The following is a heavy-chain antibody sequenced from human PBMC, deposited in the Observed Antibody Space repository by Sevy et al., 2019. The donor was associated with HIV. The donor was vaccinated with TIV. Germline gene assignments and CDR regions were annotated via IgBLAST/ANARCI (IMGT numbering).Heavy chain of an antibody. CDR3: IAGYSPNFGN. CDR1: GFTFSGSA. CDR2: IISKANTYAT. D-gene: IGHD6-25*01. J-gene: IGHJ4*01. Sequence: GGSLRLSCAASGFTFSGSAMHWVRQASGKGLEWVGRIISKANTYATVYAASVRGRFTISRDDSKNTAYLQMNSLKTEDTAVYYCIAGYSPNFGNWGQGTLVTVSS. V-gene: IGHV3-73*01.